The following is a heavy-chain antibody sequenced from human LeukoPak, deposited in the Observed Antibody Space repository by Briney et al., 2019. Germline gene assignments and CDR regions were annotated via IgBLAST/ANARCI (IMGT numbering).Heavy chain of an antibody. CDR2: IIPILGIA. V-gene: IGHV1-69*02. CDR3: ATAYSSGYHFDY. D-gene: IGHD3-22*01. J-gene: IGHJ4*02. CDR1: GGTFSSYT. Sequence: SVKVSCKASGGTFSSYTISWVRQAPGQGLEWVGRIIPILGIANYAQKFQGRVTITADKSTSTAYMELSSLRSANTAVYYCATAYSSGYHFDYWGQGTLVTVSS.